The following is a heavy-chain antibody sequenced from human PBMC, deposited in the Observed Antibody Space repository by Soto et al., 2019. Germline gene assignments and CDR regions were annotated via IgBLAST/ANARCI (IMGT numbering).Heavy chain of an antibody. D-gene: IGHD2-2*01. V-gene: IGHV1-69*01. CDR2: IIPIFGTA. CDR3: ARDFNIVVVPAAMGGGFDP. Sequence: QVQLVQSGAEVKKPGSSVKVSCKASGGTFSSYAISWVRQAPGQGLEWMGGIIPIFGTANYAQKFQGRVTITADESTSTAYMELSSLRSEDTAVYSCARDFNIVVVPAAMGGGFDPWGQGTLVTVSS. J-gene: IGHJ5*02. CDR1: GGTFSSYA.